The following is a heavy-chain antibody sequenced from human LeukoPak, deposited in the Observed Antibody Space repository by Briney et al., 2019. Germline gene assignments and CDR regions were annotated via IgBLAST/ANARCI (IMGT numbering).Heavy chain of an antibody. CDR1: GFTFSGDW. CDR2: IKQDGSEK. D-gene: IGHD3-16*01. J-gene: IGHJ4*02. V-gene: IGHV3-7*01. CDR3: ASGRQLGY. Sequence: QAGGSLSLSCASSGFTFSGDWLSWFRRAPGRGREGVANIKQDGSEKYYVDSVKGRFTISRDNAKNSLYLQMNSLRAEDTALYYCASGRQLGYWGQGTLVTVSS.